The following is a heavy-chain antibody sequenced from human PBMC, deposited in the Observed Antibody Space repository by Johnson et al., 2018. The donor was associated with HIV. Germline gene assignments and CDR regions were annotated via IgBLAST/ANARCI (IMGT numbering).Heavy chain of an antibody. D-gene: IGHD3-22*01. CDR3: VQGDYYYDRRGYVGAFDI. CDR2: ISWNSASI. J-gene: IGHJ3*02. CDR1: GFTFKDYA. V-gene: IGHV3-9*01. Sequence: VQLVESGGGLVQPGRSLRLSCAASGFTFKDYAMHWVRQTPEKGLEWVSAISWNSASIYYADSVRGLLPISRDNDKNSTHLEMNSLRPEDTALYYCVQGDYYYDRRGYVGAFDIWGQGTMVTVSS.